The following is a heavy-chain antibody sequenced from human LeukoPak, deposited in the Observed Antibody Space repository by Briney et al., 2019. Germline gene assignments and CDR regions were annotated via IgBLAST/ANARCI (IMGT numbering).Heavy chain of an antibody. V-gene: IGHV3-21*01. J-gene: IGHJ4*02. CDR1: GFTFSSYR. D-gene: IGHD4-17*01. CDR3: AVTTVGFALDY. Sequence: GGSLRLSCAASGFTFSSYRMNWVRQAPGRGLEWVSSISSSSSYIYYADSVKGRFTISRDNAKNTLYLQMNSLRAEDTAVYYCAVTTVGFALDYWGQGTLVTVSS. CDR2: ISSSSSYI.